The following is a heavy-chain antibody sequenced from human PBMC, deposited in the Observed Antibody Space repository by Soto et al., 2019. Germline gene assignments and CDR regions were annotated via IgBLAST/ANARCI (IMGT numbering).Heavy chain of an antibody. CDR3: ARDRWYFDWSYYYYYGMDV. J-gene: IGHJ6*02. V-gene: IGHV3-53*01. D-gene: IGHD3-9*01. CDR1: GFTVSSNY. Sequence: PGGSLRLSCAVYGFTVSSNYMSWVRQAPGKGLEWVSVIYSGGSTYYADSVKGRFTISRDNSKNTLYLQMNSLRAEDTAVYYCARDRWYFDWSYYYYYGMDVWGQGTTVTVSS. CDR2: IYSGGST.